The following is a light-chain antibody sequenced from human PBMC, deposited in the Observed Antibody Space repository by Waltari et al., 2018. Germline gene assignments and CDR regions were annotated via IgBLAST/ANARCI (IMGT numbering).Light chain of an antibody. V-gene: IGKV3-20*01. CDR1: QSVGNNF. Sequence: EMVLPQSPDTLSLSPGERATLSCRAGQSVGNNFLAWYQHKPGQAPRLLIYDAFTRATGIPVRFSGSASGPDFTLTISRLEPEDFAVYFCHQYYISPGTFGQGTRLEIK. J-gene: IGKJ2*01. CDR3: HQYYISPGT. CDR2: DAF.